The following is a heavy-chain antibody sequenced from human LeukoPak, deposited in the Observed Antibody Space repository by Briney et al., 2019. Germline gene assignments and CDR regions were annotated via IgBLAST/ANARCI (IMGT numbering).Heavy chain of an antibody. Sequence: SETLSLTCAVSGYSISSGNYWDWIRQPPGEGLEWIGSIYHSGSTYYSPSLKSRVTISVDTSKNQFSLKLSSVTAADTAVYYCARKYCSSTSCYFDYWGQGTLVTVSS. CDR1: GYSISSGNY. CDR2: IYHSGST. D-gene: IGHD2-2*01. V-gene: IGHV4-38-2*01. J-gene: IGHJ4*02. CDR3: ARKYCSSTSCYFDY.